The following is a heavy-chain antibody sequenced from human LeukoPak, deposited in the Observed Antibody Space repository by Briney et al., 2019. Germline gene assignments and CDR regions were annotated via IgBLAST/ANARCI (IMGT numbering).Heavy chain of an antibody. CDR3: ATEGDYSLDY. Sequence: RASVKVSCKVSGYSLSELLIHWVRQPPGKGLEWMAGIDHENGAEVSAQKVEGRVTMTKDTSTDTAYMELSGLRPDDTAIYYCATEGDYSLDYWGQGTLVTVSS. D-gene: IGHD1-1*01. V-gene: IGHV1-24*01. J-gene: IGHJ4*02. CDR1: GYSLSELL. CDR2: IDHENGAE.